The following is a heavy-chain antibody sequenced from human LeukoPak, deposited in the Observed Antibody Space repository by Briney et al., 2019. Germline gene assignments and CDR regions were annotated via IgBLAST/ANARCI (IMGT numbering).Heavy chain of an antibody. D-gene: IGHD2-2*01. J-gene: IGHJ4*02. Sequence: GGSLRLSCAASGFTFSSYGMHWVRQAPGKGLEWVAVISYDGSNKYYADSVKGRFIISRDNSKNTLYLQMNSLRAEDTAVYYCAKLCSTSCYGSGSLIDYWGQGTLVTVSS. CDR2: ISYDGSNK. V-gene: IGHV3-30*18. CDR3: AKLCSTSCYGSGSLIDY. CDR1: GFTFSSYG.